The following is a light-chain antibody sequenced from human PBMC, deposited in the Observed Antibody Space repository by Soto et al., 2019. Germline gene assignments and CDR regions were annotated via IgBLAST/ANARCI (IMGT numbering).Light chain of an antibody. J-gene: IGKJ1*01. CDR2: DAS. CDR3: QQYNSYLRT. CDR1: QSISSW. Sequence: DIQMTQSPSTLSASVGDRVTITCRASQSISSWLAWYQQKPGKAPKLLIYDASSLESGVPSRFSGSGSGTEFTLTISSLPPDDFATYYCQQYNSYLRTFGQGTKVEI. V-gene: IGKV1-5*01.